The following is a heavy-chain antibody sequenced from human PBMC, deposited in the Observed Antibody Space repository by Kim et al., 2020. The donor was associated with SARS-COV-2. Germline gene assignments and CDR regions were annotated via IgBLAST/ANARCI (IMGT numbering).Heavy chain of an antibody. D-gene: IGHD3-22*01. CDR3: THDSPGFYGLDV. Sequence: SGPTLVRPTQTLTLTCTFSGFSLTTNAAGVAWVRQPPGKAPEWLALVYGSDDKRYSPFLRDRLAITKDSSKKLVVLTLTDMQPVDSGTYYCTHDSPGFYGLDVWGKGTMVTVSS. CDR2: VYGSDDK. J-gene: IGHJ6*04. V-gene: IGHV2-5*01. CDR1: GFSLTTNAAG.